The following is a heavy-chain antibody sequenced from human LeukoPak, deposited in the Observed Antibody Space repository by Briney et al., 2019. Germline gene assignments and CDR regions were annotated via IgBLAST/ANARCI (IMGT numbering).Heavy chain of an antibody. CDR1: GYTFTSYD. D-gene: IGHD2-2*02. CDR3: ARGQGYCSKTSCYTPSWFDP. Sequence: ASVKVSCKASGYTFTSYDINWVRQATGQGPEWMGWMNPNSGNTGYAQKFQGRVTMTRNTSVSTAYMELSSLRSEDTAVYYCARGQGYCSKTSCYTPSWFDPWGQGTLVTVSS. CDR2: MNPNSGNT. J-gene: IGHJ5*02. V-gene: IGHV1-8*01.